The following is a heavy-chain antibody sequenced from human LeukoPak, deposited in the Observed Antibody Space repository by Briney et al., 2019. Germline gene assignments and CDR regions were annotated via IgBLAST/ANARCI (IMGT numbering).Heavy chain of an antibody. CDR2: IFHSGTT. J-gene: IGHJ6*03. V-gene: IGHV4-30-2*01. Sequence: SETLSLTCSVSGGSISSGGTYWSWIRQPPGMGLEWIGYIFHSGTTLYNPSLKSRVTMSIDRSKKQVSLKLSSVTAADTAVYYCARTRSDGYNYFYYYYMDVWGTGTTVTVSS. CDR3: ARTRSDGYNYFYYYYMDV. D-gene: IGHD5-24*01. CDR1: GGSISSGGTY.